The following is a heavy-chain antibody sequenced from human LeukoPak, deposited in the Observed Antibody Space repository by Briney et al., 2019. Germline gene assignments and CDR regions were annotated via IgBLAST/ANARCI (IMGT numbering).Heavy chain of an antibody. D-gene: IGHD4/OR15-4a*01. V-gene: IGHV1-2*06. CDR3: ARVVHAFDI. Sequence: GASVKVSYKASAYTFTGNYMHWVRRAPGQGLEWMVRIYPQSGGTNYDQEFQGRVTITRDTSISTAYMELSRLRSDDTAVYYGARVVHAFDIWGQGTMVTVSS. CDR1: AYTFTGNY. J-gene: IGHJ3*02. CDR2: IYPQSGGT.